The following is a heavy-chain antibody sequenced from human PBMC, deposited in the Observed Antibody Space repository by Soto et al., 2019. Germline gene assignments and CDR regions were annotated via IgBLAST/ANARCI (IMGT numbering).Heavy chain of an antibody. J-gene: IGHJ6*02. CDR3: AREDDGGDRDYYGLDV. Sequence: WTWLRQSPGKGLEWIGYIHFSGSVLYNPSFKSRPTMSVDTSKNQFSLHLRSVTAADTTVYFCAREDDGGDRDYYGLDVWGQGTTVTVSS. V-gene: IGHV4-30-4*08. D-gene: IGHD2-21*02. CDR2: IHFSGSV.